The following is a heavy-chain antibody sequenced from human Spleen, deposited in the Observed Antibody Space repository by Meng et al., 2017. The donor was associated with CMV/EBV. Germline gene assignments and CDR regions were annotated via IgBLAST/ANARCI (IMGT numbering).Heavy chain of an antibody. Sequence: SGGSISSGDYYWSWIRQPPGKGLEWIGYIYFSGNTYYNSSLKSRVTISVDTSKNQFSLKLNSVTAADTAVYYCARDLPARGVHAFDIWGQGTMVTVSS. CDR3: ARDLPARGVHAFDI. CDR1: GGSISSGDYY. V-gene: IGHV4-30-4*01. J-gene: IGHJ3*02. CDR2: IYFSGNT. D-gene: IGHD3-16*01.